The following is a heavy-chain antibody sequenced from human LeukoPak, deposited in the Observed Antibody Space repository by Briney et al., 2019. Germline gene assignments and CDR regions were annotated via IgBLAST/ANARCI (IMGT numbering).Heavy chain of an antibody. Sequence: SGGSLRLSCAASGFTYSRYAMSWVRQAPGTGLEWVSASSGSGGSTYSADSVKGRFTISRDNSKNTLYLQMSSLRAEDTAVYYCAKEETMPTVTTYCDYWGQGTLVTVSS. V-gene: IGHV3-23*01. D-gene: IGHD4-17*01. CDR1: GFTYSRYA. J-gene: IGHJ4*02. CDR2: SSGSGGST. CDR3: AKEETMPTVTTYCDY.